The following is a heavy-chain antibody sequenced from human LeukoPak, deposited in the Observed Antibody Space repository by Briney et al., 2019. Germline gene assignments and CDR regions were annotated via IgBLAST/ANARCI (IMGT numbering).Heavy chain of an antibody. CDR2: ITPSGGT. CDR3: ARDRYGDGFAHLDY. Sequence: AAVKVSCKASGYTFTSYAIHWVRQTPGQRLEWMGWITPSGGTNYPQKFQGRVAITWDTSITTAYMDLSRLTSDDTAVYYCARDRYGDGFAHLDYWGQEALATVSS. V-gene: IGHV1-2*02. J-gene: IGHJ4*02. CDR1: GYTFTSYA. D-gene: IGHD5-24*01.